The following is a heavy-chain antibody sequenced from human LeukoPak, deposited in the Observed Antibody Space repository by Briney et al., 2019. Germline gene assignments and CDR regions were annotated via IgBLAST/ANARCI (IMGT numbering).Heavy chain of an antibody. CDR2: IYYRGNT. V-gene: IGHV4-59*01. Sequence: SETLSLTCSVSGGSISTYYWSWIRQPPGKGLEWIGYIYYRGNTNYNPSLKSRVTISVDTSKNQFSLKLSSVTAADTAVYYCARDLRYYDILTGYYPYYWYFDLWGRGTLSLSPQ. CDR3: ARDLRYYDILTGYYPYYWYFDL. CDR1: GGSISTYY. D-gene: IGHD3-9*01. J-gene: IGHJ2*01.